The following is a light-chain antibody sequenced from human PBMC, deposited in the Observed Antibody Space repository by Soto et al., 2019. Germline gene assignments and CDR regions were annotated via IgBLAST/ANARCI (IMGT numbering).Light chain of an antibody. CDR2: DAS. Sequence: DIQMTQSPSTLSASVGDRVTITCRASQSISSWLAWYQQKPGKAPKLLIYDASSLESGVPSRFSGSGSGTEFTLTISSLQPDDFATYYCQQYNSYSRWTFGQGNKVEIK. CDR3: QQYNSYSRWT. CDR1: QSISSW. V-gene: IGKV1-5*01. J-gene: IGKJ1*01.